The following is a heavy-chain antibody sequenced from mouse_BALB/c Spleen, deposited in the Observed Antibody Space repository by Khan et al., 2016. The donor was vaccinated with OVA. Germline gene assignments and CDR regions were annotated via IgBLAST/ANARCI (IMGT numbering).Heavy chain of an antibody. CDR3: ASHEDYYGSRPYFDY. V-gene: IGHV5-9-3*01. CDR2: ISSGGSYT. Sequence: EVELVEPGGGLVKPGGSLKLSCVASGITFSRYSMSWVRQTPEKRLEWVASISSGGSYTYYPDSVKGRFTLSRDNAENTLYLQMSSLRSEDTAIYYCASHEDYYGSRPYFDYWGQGTTLTVSS. J-gene: IGHJ2*01. D-gene: IGHD1-1*01. CDR1: GITFSRYS.